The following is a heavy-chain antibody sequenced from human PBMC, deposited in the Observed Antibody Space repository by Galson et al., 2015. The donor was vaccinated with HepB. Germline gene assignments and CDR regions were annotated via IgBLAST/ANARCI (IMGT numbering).Heavy chain of an antibody. CDR3: ARGPPHVAEGDRVDP. V-gene: IGHV4-30-2*01. CDR1: GGSISSGCYS. CDR2: IYHSGST. J-gene: IGHJ5*02. Sequence: TLSLTCAVSGGSISSGCYSWSWIRQPPGKGLEWIGYIYHSGSTYYNPSLKSRVTISVDRSKNQFSLKLSLVTAADTAVYYCARGPPHVAEGDRVDPWGQGTLVTVSS. D-gene: IGHD2-21*02.